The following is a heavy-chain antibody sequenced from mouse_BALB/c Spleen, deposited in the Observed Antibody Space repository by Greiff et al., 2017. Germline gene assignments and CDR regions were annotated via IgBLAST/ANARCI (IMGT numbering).Heavy chain of an antibody. Sequence: VKLMESGPELVKPGASVKMSCKASGYTFTDYVISWVKQRTGQGLEWIGEIYPGSGSTYYNEKFKGKATLTADKSSNTAYMQLSSLTSEDSAVYFCARALRLHYAMDYWGQGTSVTVSS. J-gene: IGHJ4*01. CDR2: IYPGSGST. CDR3: ARALRLHYAMDY. D-gene: IGHD1-2*01. V-gene: IGHV1-77*01. CDR1: GYTFTDYV.